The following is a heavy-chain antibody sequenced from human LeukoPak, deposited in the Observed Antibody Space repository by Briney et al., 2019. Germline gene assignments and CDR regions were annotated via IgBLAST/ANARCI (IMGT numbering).Heavy chain of an antibody. CDR3: AKGTFDWSFPLYFDS. CDR1: GFNFSIYP. D-gene: IGHD3-9*01. Sequence: GGTLRLSCTTSGFNFSIYPMTWVRQAPGKGLEWVSAISGSGGSTYYADSVKGRFTISRDNSKNTLYLQMNSLGVEDTAVYYCAKGTFDWSFPLYFDSWGQGILVTVSS. CDR2: ISGSGGST. J-gene: IGHJ4*02. V-gene: IGHV3-23*01.